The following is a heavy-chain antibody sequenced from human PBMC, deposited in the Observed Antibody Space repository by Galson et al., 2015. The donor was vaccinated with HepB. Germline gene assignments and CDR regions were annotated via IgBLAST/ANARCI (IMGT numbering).Heavy chain of an antibody. CDR1: GFTFSSYG. V-gene: IGHV3-30*18. CDR3: AKDSSYGSGSYYWDGMDV. J-gene: IGHJ6*02. D-gene: IGHD3-10*01. CDR2: ISYDGSNK. Sequence: SLRLSCAASGFTFSSYGMHWVRQAPGKGLEWVAVISYDGSNKYYADSVKGRFTISRDNSKNTLYLQMNSLRAEDTAVYYCAKDSSYGSGSYYWDGMDVWGQGTTVTVSS.